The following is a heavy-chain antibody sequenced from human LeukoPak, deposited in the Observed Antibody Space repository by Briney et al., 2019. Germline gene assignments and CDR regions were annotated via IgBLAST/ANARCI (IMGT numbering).Heavy chain of an antibody. V-gene: IGHV1-69*05. CDR2: IIPIFGTA. J-gene: IGHJ4*02. Sequence: SVKVSCKASGGTFSSYAISWVRQAPGQGLEWMGRIIPIFGTANYAQKFQGRVTITTDESTSTAYMELSSLRSEDTAVYYCARDRDCSSTSCYYYSDYWGQGTLVTVSS. D-gene: IGHD2-2*01. CDR3: ARDRDCSSTSCYYYSDY. CDR1: GGTFSSYA.